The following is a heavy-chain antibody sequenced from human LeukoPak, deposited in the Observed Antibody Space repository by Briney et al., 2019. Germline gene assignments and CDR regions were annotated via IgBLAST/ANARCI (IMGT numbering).Heavy chain of an antibody. CDR1: GDSFSSYY. V-gene: IGHV4-59*01. J-gene: IGHJ5*02. D-gene: IGHD3-10*01. CDR2: IYYSGST. Sequence: PSETLSLTCTASGDSFSSYYWSWIREPPGKGLEWIGYIYYSGSTNYNPSLKSRVTISGDTSKNQFSLKLSSVTAADTAVYYCAKVGAYNWFDPWGQGTLVTVSS. CDR3: AKVGAYNWFDP.